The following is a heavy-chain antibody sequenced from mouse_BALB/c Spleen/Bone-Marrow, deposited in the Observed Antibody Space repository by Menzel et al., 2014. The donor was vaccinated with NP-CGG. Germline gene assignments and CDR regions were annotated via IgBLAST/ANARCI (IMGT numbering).Heavy chain of an antibody. D-gene: IGHD2-3*01. J-gene: IGHJ2*01. CDR2: IRNKANGYTT. V-gene: IGHV7-3*02. CDR3: ARDMGGLLLDS. CDR1: GFTFTDYY. Sequence: EVQGVESGGGLVQPGGSLRLSCATSGFTFTDYYMNWVRQPPGKALEWLAFIRNKANGYTTEYSASVKGRFTISRDNSQSILYLQMNTLRPEDSATYYCARDMGGLLLDSWCQGTTLTVSS.